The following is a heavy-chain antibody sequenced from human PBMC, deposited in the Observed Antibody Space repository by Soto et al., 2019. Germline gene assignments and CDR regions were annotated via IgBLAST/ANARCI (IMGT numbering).Heavy chain of an antibody. Sequence: GGSLRLSCAASGFTFRGDAMSWVRQAPGKGLEWVSSISGSGEMTHYAESVKGRFTISRDNSKNTLYLQMEGLRAEDTALYYCARSEMTYNWNDWGQGTLVTVSS. V-gene: IGHV3-23*01. CDR3: ARSEMTYNWND. D-gene: IGHD1-1*01. CDR2: ISGSGEMT. J-gene: IGHJ4*02. CDR1: GFTFRGDA.